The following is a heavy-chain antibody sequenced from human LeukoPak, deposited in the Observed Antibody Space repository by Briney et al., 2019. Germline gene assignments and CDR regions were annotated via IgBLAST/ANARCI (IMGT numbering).Heavy chain of an antibody. V-gene: IGHV4-61*02. D-gene: IGHD3-22*01. J-gene: IGHJ3*02. CDR2: IYTSGST. CDR3: ATMYYDRSGYAFDI. CDR1: GGSISSGSYY. Sequence: SQTLSLTCTVSGGSISSGSYYWSWIRQPAGKGLEWIGRIYTSGSTNYNPSLKSRVTISVDTSKNQFSLKLSSVTAADTAVYYCATMYYDRSGYAFDIWGQGTMVTVSS.